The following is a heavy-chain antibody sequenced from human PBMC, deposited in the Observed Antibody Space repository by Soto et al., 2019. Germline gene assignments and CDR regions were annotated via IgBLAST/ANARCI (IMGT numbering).Heavy chain of an antibody. CDR1: GFTVRSDY. J-gene: IGHJ6*02. CDR2: MYSGGDT. Sequence: EVQVVESGGDLVQPGGSLRLSCAASGFTVRSDYMNWVRQAPGKGLEWVSVMYSGGDTYYADSVKGRFTISRDNSKNILYLHMNSLRAEDTAVYYCARDPGLRNGMSAWGQGTTVTVSS. V-gene: IGHV3-66*01. CDR3: ARDPGLRNGMSA.